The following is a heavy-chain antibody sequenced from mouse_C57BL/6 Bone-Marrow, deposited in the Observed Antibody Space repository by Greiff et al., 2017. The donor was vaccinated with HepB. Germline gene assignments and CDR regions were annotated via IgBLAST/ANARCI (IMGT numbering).Heavy chain of an antibody. Sequence: VQLQQSGAELVRPGASVKLSCTASGFNIKDDYMHWVKQMPEQGLEWIGWLDPENGDTEYASKFQGQATITADTSSNTAYLQLSSLTSEDTAVYYCTTIVTTGYYYAMDYWGQGTSVTVSS. CDR3: TTIVTTGYYYAMDY. V-gene: IGHV14-4*01. CDR2: LDPENGDT. CDR1: GFNIKDDY. D-gene: IGHD2-5*01. J-gene: IGHJ4*01.